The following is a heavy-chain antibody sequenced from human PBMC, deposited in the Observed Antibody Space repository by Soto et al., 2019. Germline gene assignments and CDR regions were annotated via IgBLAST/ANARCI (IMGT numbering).Heavy chain of an antibody. J-gene: IGHJ4*02. V-gene: IGHV1-18*01. CDR1: GYTFTSYG. CDR3: AGYSGYGDSPGY. D-gene: IGHD4-17*01. Sequence: QVQLVQSGAEVKKPGASVKVSCKASGYTFTSYGISWVRQAPGQGLEWMGWISAYNGNTNYAQKLQGRDTMTTDTSTSTVYMELRGLRSDDTAVYYGAGYSGYGDSPGYWGQGTLVNVSS. CDR2: ISAYNGNT.